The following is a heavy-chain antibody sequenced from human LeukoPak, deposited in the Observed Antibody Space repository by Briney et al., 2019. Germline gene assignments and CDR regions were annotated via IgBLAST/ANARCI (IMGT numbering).Heavy chain of an antibody. J-gene: IGHJ4*02. D-gene: IGHD3-22*01. CDR1: GFTFSSYA. CDR2: ISSNGGST. CDR3: ARDLSSGYYWAYFDY. Sequence: GGSLRLSCSASGFTFSSYAMRWVRQAPGKGLEYVSAISSNGGSTYYADSVKGRFTISRDNSKNALYLQMSSLRAEDTAVYYCARDLSSGYYWAYFDYWGQGTLVTVSS. V-gene: IGHV3-64D*09.